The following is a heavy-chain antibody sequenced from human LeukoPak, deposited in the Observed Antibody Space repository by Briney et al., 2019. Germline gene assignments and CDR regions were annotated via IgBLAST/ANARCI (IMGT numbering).Heavy chain of an antibody. CDR3: ARVVRYHLNYYYYYGMDV. V-gene: IGHV3-48*04. Sequence: GSLRLSCAASGFTFSSYSMNWVRQAPGKGLEWASYISSSSSTICYADSVKGRFTISRDNAKNSLYLQVNSLRAEDTAVYYCARVVRYHLNYYYYYGMDVWGQGTTVTVSS. D-gene: IGHD1-26*01. CDR2: ISSSSSTI. CDR1: GFTFSSYS. J-gene: IGHJ6*02.